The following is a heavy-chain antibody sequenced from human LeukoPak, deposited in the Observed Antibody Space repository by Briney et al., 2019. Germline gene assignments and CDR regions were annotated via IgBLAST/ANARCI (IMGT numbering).Heavy chain of an antibody. CDR1: GYTFTSYG. D-gene: IGHD4-17*01. Sequence: ASVKVSCKASGYTFTSYGVSWVRQAPGQGLEWMGWISAYNGNTNHAQKLQGRVTMTTDTSTSTAYMELRSLRSDDTAVYYCARDRFTVNNPYNWFDPWGQGTLVTVSS. CDR2: ISAYNGNT. V-gene: IGHV1-18*01. J-gene: IGHJ5*02. CDR3: ARDRFTVNNPYNWFDP.